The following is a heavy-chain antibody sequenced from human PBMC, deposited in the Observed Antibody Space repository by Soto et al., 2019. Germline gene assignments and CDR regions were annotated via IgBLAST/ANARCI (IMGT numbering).Heavy chain of an antibody. D-gene: IGHD3-3*01. CDR3: ARTRKFDFWRKGLDV. CDR1: GYTFTSYE. V-gene: IGHV1-8*01. Sequence: QVQLVQSGAEVKKPGASVKVSCKASGYTFTSYEITWVRQAPGQGLEWMGWMDPNSGVSGYARRFQGRVTMTRNTSITTAHMELSSLRSEDTAVYFCARTRKFDFWRKGLDVWGQGTTVTVSS. CDR2: MDPNSGVS. J-gene: IGHJ6*02.